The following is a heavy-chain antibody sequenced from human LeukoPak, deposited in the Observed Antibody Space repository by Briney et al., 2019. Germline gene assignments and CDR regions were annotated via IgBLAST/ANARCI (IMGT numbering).Heavy chain of an antibody. CDR2: IYNAGDR. Sequence: GGSLRLSCAASGFTFSDYYMSWIRQAPGKGLEWVSVIYNAGDRYYADSVKGRFTISRDSSKNTLYLQVNSLRAEDTAVYYCVTRSGSYYYWGQGILVTVSS. V-gene: IGHV3-53*01. CDR3: VTRSGSYYY. CDR1: GFTFSDYY. J-gene: IGHJ4*02. D-gene: IGHD1-26*01.